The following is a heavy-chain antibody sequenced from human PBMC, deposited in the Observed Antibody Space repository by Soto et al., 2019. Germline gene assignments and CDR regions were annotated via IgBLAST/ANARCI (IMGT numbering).Heavy chain of an antibody. CDR2: IIPIIGII. CDR1: GGTFSTYT. V-gene: IGHV1-69*08. Sequence: QVQLVQSGAEVKKPGSSVKVSCKASGGTFSTYTITWVRQAPGQGLEWMGRIIPIIGIINYAQKFQGRVTITADKFTGTAYMELTRLRSDDTAVYYCAGDPDSQYTDSHASSYPWGQGTLVTVSS. J-gene: IGHJ5*02. CDR3: AGDPDSQYTDSHASSYP. D-gene: IGHD3-16*01.